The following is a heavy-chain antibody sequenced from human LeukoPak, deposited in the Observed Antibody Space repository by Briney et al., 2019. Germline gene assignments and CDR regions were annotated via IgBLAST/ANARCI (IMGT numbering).Heavy chain of an antibody. CDR3: ASILSLQLWLHQ. CDR2: IIPIFGTA. Sequence: ASVKVSCKASGGTFSSYAISWVRHAHGQGLEWMGGIIPIFGTANYAQKFQGRVTITADESTSTAYMELSSLRSEDTAVYYCASILSLQLWLHQWGQGTLVTVSS. V-gene: IGHV1-69*01. CDR1: GGTFSSYA. D-gene: IGHD5-18*01. J-gene: IGHJ4*02.